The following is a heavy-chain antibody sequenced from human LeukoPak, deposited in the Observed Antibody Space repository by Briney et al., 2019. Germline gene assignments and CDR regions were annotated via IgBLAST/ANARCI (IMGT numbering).Heavy chain of an antibody. CDR3: ARDDGAVQLLLDAFDI. D-gene: IGHD2-2*01. Sequence: PGGSLRLSCAASGFTFSSYSMSWVRQAPGKGLEWVSYISSSSSTIYYADSVKGRFTISRDNAKNSLYLQMNSLRAEDTAVYYCARDDGAVQLLLDAFDIWGQGTMVTVSS. CDR1: GFTFSSYS. V-gene: IGHV3-48*01. J-gene: IGHJ3*02. CDR2: ISSSSSTI.